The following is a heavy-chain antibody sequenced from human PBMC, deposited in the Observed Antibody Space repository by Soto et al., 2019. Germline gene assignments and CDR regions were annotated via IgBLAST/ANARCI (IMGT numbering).Heavy chain of an antibody. V-gene: IGHV4-59*01. CDR1: GGSISSYY. Sequence: PSETLSLTCTVSGGSISSYYWSWIRQPPGKGLEWIGYIYYSGSTNYNPSLKSRVTISVDTSKNQFSLKLSPVTAADTAVYYCARSYYDFWSGYYSWFDPWGQGTLVTVSS. CDR2: IYYSGST. CDR3: ARSYYDFWSGYYSWFDP. D-gene: IGHD3-3*01. J-gene: IGHJ5*02.